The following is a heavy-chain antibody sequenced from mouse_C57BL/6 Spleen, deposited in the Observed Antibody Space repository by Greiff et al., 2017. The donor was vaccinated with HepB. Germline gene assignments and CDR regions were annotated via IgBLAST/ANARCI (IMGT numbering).Heavy chain of an antibody. J-gene: IGHJ4*01. Sequence: QVHVKQSGAELVKPGASVKISCKASGYTFTDYYINWVKQRPGQGLEWIGKIGPGSGSTYYNEKFKGKATLTADKSSSTAYMQLSSLTSEDSAVYFCARSVYYDYEGYAMDYWGQGTSVTVSS. CDR3: ARSVYYDYEGYAMDY. CDR1: GYTFTDYY. CDR2: IGPGSGST. D-gene: IGHD2-4*01. V-gene: IGHV1-77*01.